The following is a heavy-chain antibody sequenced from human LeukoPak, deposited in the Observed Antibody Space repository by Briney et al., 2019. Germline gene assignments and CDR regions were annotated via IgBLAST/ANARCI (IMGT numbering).Heavy chain of an antibody. D-gene: IGHD5-12*01. V-gene: IGHV3-30*04. CDR3: ARARGYSGYALGDY. J-gene: IGHJ4*02. CDR2: ISYDGSNK. Sequence: GRSLRLSCAASGFTLSSYAMHWVRQAPGKGLEWVAVISYDGSNKYYADSVKGRFTISRDNSKDTLYLQMNSLRAEDTAVYYCARARGYSGYALGDYWGQGTLVTVSS. CDR1: GFTLSSYA.